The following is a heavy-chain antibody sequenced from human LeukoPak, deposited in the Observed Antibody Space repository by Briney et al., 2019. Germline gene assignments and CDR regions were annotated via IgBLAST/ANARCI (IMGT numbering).Heavy chain of an antibody. V-gene: IGHV1-46*01. D-gene: IGHD2-2*01. Sequence: GASVKVSCKASGSTFSSYYMHWVRQAPGQGLEWMGVITPSGDSTHYAQKFQGRVTMTEDTSTDTAYMELSSLRSEDTAVYYCARAGTSCWGQGTLVTVSS. J-gene: IGHJ4*02. CDR3: ARAGTSC. CDR1: GSTFSSYY. CDR2: ITPSGDST.